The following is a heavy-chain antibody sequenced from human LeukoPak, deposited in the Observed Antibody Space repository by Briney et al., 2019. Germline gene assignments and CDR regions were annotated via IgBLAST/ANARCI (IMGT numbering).Heavy chain of an antibody. CDR1: GYTFTSYG. J-gene: IGHJ6*03. CDR2: ISAYNGKT. V-gene: IGHV1-18*01. D-gene: IGHD2-21*01. Sequence: ASVKVSCKASGYTFTSYGISWVRQAPGKGREGMGWISAYNGKTNNAQKLQGRVTMTTDTSTSTAYMELRSLRSDDTAVYFCARAAAYCGGDCPGYYYYYYMDVWGKGTTVTVSS. CDR3: ARAAAYCGGDCPGYYYYYYMDV.